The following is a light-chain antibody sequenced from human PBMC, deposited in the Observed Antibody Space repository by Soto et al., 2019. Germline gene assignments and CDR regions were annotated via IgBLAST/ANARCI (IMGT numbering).Light chain of an antibody. CDR2: GAS. CDR1: QSVGSRW. V-gene: IGKV3-20*01. CDR3: QQYDSSRT. J-gene: IGKJ1*01. Sequence: EIVLTQSPGTLSLSPGERATLSCRASQSVGSRWLAWYQQKPGQAPRLLIYGASIRATGIPDRFSGSGSGTDFTLTISRLEPEDFEVYYCQQYDSSRTFGQGTKVEMK.